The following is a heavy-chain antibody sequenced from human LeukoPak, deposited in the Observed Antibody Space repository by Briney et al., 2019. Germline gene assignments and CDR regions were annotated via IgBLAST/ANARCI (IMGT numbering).Heavy chain of an antibody. V-gene: IGHV3-11*04. Sequence: GGSLRLSCAASGFTVSSNYMSWVRQAPGKGLEWVSYISSSGSTIYYADSVKGRFTISRDNAKNSLYLQMNSLRAEDTAVYYCARWRSGPFDYWGQGTLVTVSS. CDR1: GFTVSSNY. CDR2: ISSSGSTI. D-gene: IGHD3-3*01. J-gene: IGHJ4*02. CDR3: ARWRSGPFDY.